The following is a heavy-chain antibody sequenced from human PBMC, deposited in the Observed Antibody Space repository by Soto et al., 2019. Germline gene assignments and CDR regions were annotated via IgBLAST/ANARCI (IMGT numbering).Heavy chain of an antibody. V-gene: IGHV4-59*08. D-gene: IGHD5-18*01. CDR2: IYYSGTP. J-gene: IGHJ4*02. CDR1: GGSISSYY. Sequence: QVQLQESGPGLVKPSETLSLTCTVSGGSISSYYWSWIRQPPGKGLEWIGYIYYSGTPNYNPSLKSRVTISVDTPKNHLSLKLSSVTAADPAVYYCARRYGYSFDYWGQGTLVTVSS. CDR3: ARRYGYSFDY.